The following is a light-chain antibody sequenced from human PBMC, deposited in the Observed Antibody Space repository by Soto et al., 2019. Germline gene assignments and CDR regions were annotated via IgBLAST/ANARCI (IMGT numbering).Light chain of an antibody. CDR2: KAS. CDR1: QSISTW. J-gene: IGKJ1*01. Sequence: DIQMTQSPSTLSASVGDRVTITCRANQSISTWLAWYQQEPGKAPKLLIYKASHLDSGVPSRFSGRGSGTEFTLTISSLRPDDFATYSCQQYNSYSRTFGQGTKVEIK. V-gene: IGKV1-5*03. CDR3: QQYNSYSRT.